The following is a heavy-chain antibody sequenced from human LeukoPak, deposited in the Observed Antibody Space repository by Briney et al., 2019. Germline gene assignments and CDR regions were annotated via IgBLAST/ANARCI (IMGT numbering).Heavy chain of an antibody. D-gene: IGHD3-22*01. Sequence: PGGSLRLSCAASGFTFSNFALSRVRQAPGKGLEWLGRIKRETDGGTIDYAAPVKGRFTISRDDSRNTLYLQMDSLKIEDTAVYYCTTDRYYDNSELQFQHWGQGTLVTVSS. CDR2: IKRETDGGTI. V-gene: IGHV3-15*01. J-gene: IGHJ1*01. CDR1: GFTFSNFA. CDR3: TTDRYYDNSELQFQH.